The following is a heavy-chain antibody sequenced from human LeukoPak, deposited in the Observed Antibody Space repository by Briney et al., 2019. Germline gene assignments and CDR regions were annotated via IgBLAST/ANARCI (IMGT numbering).Heavy chain of an antibody. Sequence: GGSLRLSCVTSELKFSQIGMTWLRQAPGKGLEWVATISGSGGSPFYADSVKARFTISRDNSKNTLYLEMNSLRVEDTAVYYCARAPSEIGGDYPEYFRHWARAPWSPSPQ. CDR2: ISGSGGSP. CDR1: ELKFSQIG. CDR3: ARAPSEIGGDYPEYFRH. J-gene: IGHJ1*01. D-gene: IGHD2-21*01. V-gene: IGHV3-23*01.